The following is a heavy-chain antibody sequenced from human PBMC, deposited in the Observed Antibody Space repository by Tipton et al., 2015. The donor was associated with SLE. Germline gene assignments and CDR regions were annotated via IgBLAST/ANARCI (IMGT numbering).Heavy chain of an antibody. CDR1: GGTFSSYT. CDR2: IIPTLGIA. D-gene: IGHD3-3*01. CDR3: ARGYDVWRGYIY. V-gene: IGHV1-69*09. Sequence: QLVQSGAEVKRPGSSVKVSCKASGGTFSSYTITWVRQAPGQGLEWMGRIIPTLGIANYAQQLQGRVTITADKSTSTAYMELSSLSSEDTAVYYCARGYDVWRGYIYWGQGTLVTVTS. J-gene: IGHJ4*02.